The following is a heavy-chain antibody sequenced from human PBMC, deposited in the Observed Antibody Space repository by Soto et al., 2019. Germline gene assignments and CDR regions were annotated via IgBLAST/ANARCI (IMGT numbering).Heavy chain of an antibody. CDR3: AKDGGRGLLDYYFDY. V-gene: IGHV3-30*18. CDR1: GFTFSSYG. D-gene: IGHD1-1*01. Sequence: GGSLRLSCAASGFTFSSYGMHWVRQAPGKGLEWVAVISYDGSNKYYADSVKGRFTISRDNSKNTLYLQMNSLRAEDTAVYYCAKDGGRGLLDYYFDYWGQGTLVTVSS. CDR2: ISYDGSNK. J-gene: IGHJ4*02.